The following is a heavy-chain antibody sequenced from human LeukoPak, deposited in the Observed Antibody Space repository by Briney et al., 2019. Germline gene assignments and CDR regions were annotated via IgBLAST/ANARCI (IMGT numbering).Heavy chain of an antibody. Sequence: SETLSLTWTVSGGSISSSIYYWGWFRQPPGKGLEWIGSIYYNVATYYNSSLKSRVTISVDTSKNHLSLKLSSVTAADTAVYYCARVRDGYNRNWAYWGQGTLVTVSS. V-gene: IGHV4-39*02. D-gene: IGHD5-24*01. CDR1: GGSISSSIYY. CDR2: IYYNVAT. J-gene: IGHJ4*02. CDR3: ARVRDGYNRNWAY.